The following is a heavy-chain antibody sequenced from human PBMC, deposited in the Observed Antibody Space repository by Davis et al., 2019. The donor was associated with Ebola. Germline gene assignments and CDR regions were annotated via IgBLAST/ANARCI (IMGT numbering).Heavy chain of an antibody. D-gene: IGHD3/OR15-3a*01. CDR1: GFTFSSYS. V-gene: IGHV3-48*01. Sequence: GESLKISCAASGFTFSSYSMNWVRQAPGKGLEWISYISSSSGTIYSADSVKGRFTIYRDNAKNSLYLQMNSLRAEDTAVYYCAKKGPWTVMNDYYFDFWGQGTLVTVSS. J-gene: IGHJ4*02. CDR2: ISSSSGTI. CDR3: AKKGPWTVMNDYYFDF.